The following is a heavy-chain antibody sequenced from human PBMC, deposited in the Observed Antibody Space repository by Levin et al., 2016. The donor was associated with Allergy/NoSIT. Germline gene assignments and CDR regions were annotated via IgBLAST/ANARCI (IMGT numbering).Heavy chain of an antibody. CDR2: INAGNGNT. CDR3: ARAAKVGRYYGSGSYSAFDI. J-gene: IGHJ3*02. V-gene: IGHV1-3*01. CDR1: GYTFTSYA. Sequence: ASVKVSCKASGYTFTSYAMHWVRQAPGQRLEWMGWINAGNGNTKYSQKFQGRVTITRDTSASTAYMELSSLRSEDTAVYYCARAAKVGRYYGSGSYSAFDIWGQGTMVTVSS. D-gene: IGHD3-10*01.